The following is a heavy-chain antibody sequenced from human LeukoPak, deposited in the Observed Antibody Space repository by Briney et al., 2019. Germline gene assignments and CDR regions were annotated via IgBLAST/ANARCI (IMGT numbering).Heavy chain of an antibody. J-gene: IGHJ4*02. CDR2: ISYDGSNK. D-gene: IGHD5-12*01. CDR1: GFTFSSYA. Sequence: GGSLRLSCAASGFTFSSYAMHWVRQAPGKGLEWVAVISYDGSNKYYADSVKGRFTISRDNSKNTLYPQMNSLRAEDTAVYYCARDSGYDAFDYWGQGTLVTVSS. V-gene: IGHV3-30-3*01. CDR3: ARDSGYDAFDY.